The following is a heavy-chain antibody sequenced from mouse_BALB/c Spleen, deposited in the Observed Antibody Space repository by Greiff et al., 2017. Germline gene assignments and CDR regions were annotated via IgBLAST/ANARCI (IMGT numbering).Heavy chain of an antibody. J-gene: IGHJ4*01. Sequence: QVQLQQSGAELAKPGASVKMSCKASGYTFTSYWMHWVKQRPGQGLEWIGYINPSTGYTEYNQKFKDKATLTADKSSSTAYMQLSSLTSEDSAVYYCARTATYAMDYWGQGTSVPVSS. CDR1: GYTFTSYW. CDR2: INPSTGYT. V-gene: IGHV1-7*01. D-gene: IGHD1-2*01. CDR3: ARTATYAMDY.